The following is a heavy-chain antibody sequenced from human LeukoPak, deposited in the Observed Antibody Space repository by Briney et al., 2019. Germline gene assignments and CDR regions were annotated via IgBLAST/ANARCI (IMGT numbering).Heavy chain of an antibody. D-gene: IGHD3-3*01. J-gene: IGHJ6*02. Sequence: ASVKVSCKASGYTFTSYDINWVRPATGQGLEWMGWMNPNSGNTGYAQKFQGRVTMTRNTSISTAYMELSSLRSEDTAVYYCARGVRFLEWLSSNYYYGMDVWGQGTTVTVSS. CDR2: MNPNSGNT. V-gene: IGHV1-8*01. CDR3: ARGVRFLEWLSSNYYYGMDV. CDR1: GYTFTSYD.